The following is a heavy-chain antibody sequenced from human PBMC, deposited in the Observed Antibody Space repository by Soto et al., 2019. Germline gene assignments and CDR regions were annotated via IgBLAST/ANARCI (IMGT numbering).Heavy chain of an antibody. V-gene: IGHV6-1*01. D-gene: IGHD1-1*01. Sequence: SQALSLTCVVSGNNVSTNSAGWNWIRLSPSRGLEWLGRTYYRSKWNNDYAPSVKNRITLHPDTSKNQFSLQLNSVTPDDTGVYFCSRNFWQPPTAFDFRGQGLQVTGSS. CDR3: SRNFWQPPTAFDF. CDR1: GNNVSTNSAG. CDR2: TYYRSKWNN. J-gene: IGHJ4*02.